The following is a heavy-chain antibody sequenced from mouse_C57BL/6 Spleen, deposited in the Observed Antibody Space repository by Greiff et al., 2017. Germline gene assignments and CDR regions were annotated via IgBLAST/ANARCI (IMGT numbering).Heavy chain of an antibody. Sequence: VQLKQSGPELVKPGASVKISCKASGYTFTDYYMNWVKQSHGKSLEWIGDINPNNGGTSYNQKFKGKATLTVDKSSSPAYMELRSLTSEDSAVYYCARGSSRYWYFDVWGTGTTVTVSS. CDR2: INPNNGGT. CDR3: ARGSSRYWYFDV. CDR1: GYTFTDYY. V-gene: IGHV1-26*01. D-gene: IGHD1-3*01. J-gene: IGHJ1*03.